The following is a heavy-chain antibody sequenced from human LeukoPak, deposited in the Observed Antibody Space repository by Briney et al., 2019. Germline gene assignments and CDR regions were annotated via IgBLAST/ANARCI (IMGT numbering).Heavy chain of an antibody. D-gene: IGHD2-2*01. CDR3: ATDIVVVPAALADY. CDR1: GFTFSSYS. Sequence: GGSLRLSCAASGFTFSSYSMNWVRQAPGKGLEWVSYISSSSSTIYYADSVKGRFTLSRDNAKNSLYLQMNSLRAEDTAVYYCATDIVVVPAALADYWGQGTLVIVSS. V-gene: IGHV3-48*01. CDR2: ISSSSSTI. J-gene: IGHJ4*02.